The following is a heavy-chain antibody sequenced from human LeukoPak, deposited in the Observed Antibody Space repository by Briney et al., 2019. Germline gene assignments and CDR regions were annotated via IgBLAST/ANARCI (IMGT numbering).Heavy chain of an antibody. CDR1: GFTFSSYA. CDR2: ISGSDGNT. D-gene: IGHD6-13*01. CDR3: ASGRQLGY. J-gene: IGHJ4*02. V-gene: IGHV3-23*01. Sequence: GGSLRLSCAASGFTFSSYAMSWVRQAPGKGLEWVSTISGSDGNTYYADSVKGRFTISRDNARNSLYLQMNSLRAEDTAVYYCASGRQLGYWGQGTLVTVSS.